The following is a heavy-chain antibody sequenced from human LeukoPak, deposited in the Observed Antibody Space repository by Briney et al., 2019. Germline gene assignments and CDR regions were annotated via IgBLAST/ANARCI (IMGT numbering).Heavy chain of an antibody. CDR1: GGSISSTIYY. D-gene: IGHD6-13*01. J-gene: IGHJ6*03. V-gene: IGHV4-39*07. Sequence: TSETLSLTCTVSGGSISSTIYYWGWIRQPPGKGLEWIGSIYYRGSTYYNPSLKSRVTMSVDTSKNQFSLKLSSVTAADTAVYYCAREVGGIAAALYYYYMDVWGKGTTVTISS. CDR2: IYYRGST. CDR3: AREVGGIAAALYYYYMDV.